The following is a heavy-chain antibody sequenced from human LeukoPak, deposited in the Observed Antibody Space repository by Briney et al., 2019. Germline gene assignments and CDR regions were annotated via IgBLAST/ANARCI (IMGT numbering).Heavy chain of an antibody. J-gene: IGHJ4*02. CDR2: INHSGST. V-gene: IGHV4-34*01. Sequence: PSETLSLTCAVYGGSFSGYYWSWIRQPPGKGLEWIGEINHSGSTNYNPSLKSRVTISVDTSKNQFSLKLSSVTAADTAVYYCARRYSYCSSTSCPKKGPFFDYWGQGTLVTVSS. CDR1: GGSFSGYY. CDR3: ARRYSYCSSTSCPKKGPFFDY. D-gene: IGHD2-2*01.